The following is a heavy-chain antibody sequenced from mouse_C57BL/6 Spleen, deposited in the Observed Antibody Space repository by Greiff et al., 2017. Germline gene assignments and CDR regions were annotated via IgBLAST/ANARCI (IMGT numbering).Heavy chain of an antibody. CDR2: ISYDGSN. CDR1: GYSFTSGCY. V-gene: IGHV3-6*01. Sequence: DVKLQQSGPGLVKPSPSLSLTCSVTGYSFTSGCYWNWMRQFPGNKLECMGYISYDGSNNYNPSLKNRISITRDTSKNQFFLKLNSVTTEDTATYYCAREGYGYPFAYWGQGTLVTVSA. CDR3: AREGYGYPFAY. D-gene: IGHD2-2*01. J-gene: IGHJ3*01.